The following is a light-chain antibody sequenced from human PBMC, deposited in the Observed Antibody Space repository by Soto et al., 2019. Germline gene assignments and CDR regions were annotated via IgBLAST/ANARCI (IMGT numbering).Light chain of an antibody. Sequence: QSALTQPACVSGSPGQSITISCTGTSSDVGSYNLVSWYQQHPGKAPKLMIYEVSKRPSGVSNRFSGSKSGNTASLTISGLQAEDEADYYCCSYAGSSTPYVFGTGTKVTVL. CDR2: EVS. J-gene: IGLJ1*01. V-gene: IGLV2-23*02. CDR1: SSDVGSYNL. CDR3: CSYAGSSTPYV.